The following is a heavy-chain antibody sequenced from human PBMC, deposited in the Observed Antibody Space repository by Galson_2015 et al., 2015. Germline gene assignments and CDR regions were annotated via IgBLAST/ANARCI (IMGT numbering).Heavy chain of an antibody. Sequence: SLRLSCAASGFTFSSYAMSWVRQAPGKGLEWVSAISGSGGSTYYADSVKGRFTISRDNSKNTLYLQMNSLRAEDTAVYYCAKDFSGDPTHFDYWGQGTLVTVSS. CDR2: ISGSGGST. J-gene: IGHJ4*02. V-gene: IGHV3-23*01. CDR3: AKDFSGDPTHFDY. CDR1: GFTFSSYA. D-gene: IGHD4-17*01.